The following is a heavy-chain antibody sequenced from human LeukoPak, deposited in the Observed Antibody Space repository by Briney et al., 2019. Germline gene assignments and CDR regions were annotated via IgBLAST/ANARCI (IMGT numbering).Heavy chain of an antibody. J-gene: IGHJ4*02. CDR3: ARERFCTSTTCYVGAPLDY. CDR2: IKQDGSEN. CDR1: GFTFSTYY. D-gene: IGHD2-2*01. V-gene: IGHV3-7*01. Sequence: GGSLRLSCAASGFTFSTYYMTWVRQAPGKGLEWVAGIKQDGSENYYVDSVKGRFTISRDNSKNSLYLQMNSLRAEDTAVYFCARERFCTSTTCYVGAPLDYWGQGTLVTVSS.